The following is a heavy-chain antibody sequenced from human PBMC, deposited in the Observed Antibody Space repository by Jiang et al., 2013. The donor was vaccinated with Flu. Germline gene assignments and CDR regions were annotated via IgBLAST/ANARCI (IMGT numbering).Heavy chain of an antibody. D-gene: IGHD6-25*01. Sequence: SXTASGYIFTVLLDHLGAPDARKGLEWMGRIDPRTSYTTYSPSFQGHVIISADKSITTAFLQWSSLKASDTAIYYCARHALGASGWHYFDDWGQGTLVTVPS. CDR3: ARHALGASGWHYFDD. CDR2: IDPRTSYT. CDR1: GYIFTVLL. J-gene: IGHJ4*02. V-gene: IGHV5-10-1*01.